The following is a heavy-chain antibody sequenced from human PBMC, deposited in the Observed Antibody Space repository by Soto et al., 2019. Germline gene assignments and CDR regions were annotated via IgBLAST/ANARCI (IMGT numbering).Heavy chain of an antibody. D-gene: IGHD3-22*01. CDR3: AKVSTMIVVVITDYFDY. V-gene: IGHV3-23*01. CDR2: ISGSGGST. Sequence: GGSLRLSCAASGFTFSSYAMSWVRQAPGKGLEWVSAISGSGGSTYYADSVKGRFTISRDNSKNTLYLQMNSLRAEDTAVYYCAKVSTMIVVVITDYFDYWGQGTLVTVSS. CDR1: GFTFSSYA. J-gene: IGHJ4*02.